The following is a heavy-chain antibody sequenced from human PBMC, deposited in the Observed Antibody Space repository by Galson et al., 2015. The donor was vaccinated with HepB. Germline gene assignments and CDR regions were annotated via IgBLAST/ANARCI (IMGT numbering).Heavy chain of an antibody. V-gene: IGHV4-39*01. CDR1: GGSISSSSYY. Sequence: ETLSLTCTVSGGSISSSSYYWGWIRQPPEKGLKWIGSIYYSGSTYYNPSLKSRVTISVDTSKNQFSLKLSSVTAADTAVYYCARHRHTTNNGGYSYGRLFDYWGQGTLVTVSS. J-gene: IGHJ4*02. CDR2: IYYSGST. D-gene: IGHD5-18*01. CDR3: ARHRHTTNNGGYSYGRLFDY.